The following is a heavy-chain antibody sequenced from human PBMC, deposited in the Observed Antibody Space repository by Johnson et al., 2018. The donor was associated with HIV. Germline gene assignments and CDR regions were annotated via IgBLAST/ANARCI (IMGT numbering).Heavy chain of an antibody. CDR3: ASGIAVAGTLLDAFDI. J-gene: IGHJ3*02. V-gene: IGHV3-30*03. D-gene: IGHD6-19*01. Sequence: QVQLVESGGGVVQPGRSLRLSCAASGFTFSSYGMHWVRQAPGKGLECVAVISYDGRNKYYADSVKGRFTISRDNSKNTLYLQMNSLRAEDTAVYYCASGIAVAGTLLDAFDIWGQGTMVTVSS. CDR2: ISYDGRNK. CDR1: GFTFSSYG.